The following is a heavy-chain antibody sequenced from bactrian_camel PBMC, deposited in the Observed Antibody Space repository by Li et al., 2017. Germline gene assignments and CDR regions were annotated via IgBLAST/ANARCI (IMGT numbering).Heavy chain of an antibody. Sequence: HVQLVESGGGTVQAGESMRLSCTASGFTFSSYWMYWVRQAPGKGLEWVSGINSGGDMTYYADSVKGRFTISGDNAKNTMYLQANSLKSEDTALYYCVAWNYWGQGTQVTVS. D-gene: IGHD1*01. CDR3: VAWNY. CDR2: INSGGDMT. J-gene: IGHJ4*01. CDR1: GFTFSSYW. V-gene: IGHV3S1*01.